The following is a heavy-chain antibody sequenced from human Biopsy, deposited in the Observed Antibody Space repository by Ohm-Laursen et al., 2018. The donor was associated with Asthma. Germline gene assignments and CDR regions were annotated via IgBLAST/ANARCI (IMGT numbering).Heavy chain of an antibody. J-gene: IGHJ3*02. V-gene: IGHV3-33*06. CDR1: GFTFSSYG. CDR2: IWNDGSNK. Sequence: SLRLSCAASGFTFSSYGMHWVRQAPGKGLEWVAVIWNDGSNKYYADSVKGRFTISRDNSKNTLYLQMNSLRAEDTAVYYCAKVYGYAYHYDAFDIWGQGTMVTVSS. D-gene: IGHD5-12*01. CDR3: AKVYGYAYHYDAFDI.